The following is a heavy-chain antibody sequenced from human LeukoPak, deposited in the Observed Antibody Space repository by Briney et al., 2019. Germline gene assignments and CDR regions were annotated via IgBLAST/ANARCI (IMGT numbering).Heavy chain of an antibody. CDR1: GFTFSSYA. CDR3: AKDPRHIVVVVAATDDY. V-gene: IGHV3-23*01. CDR2: ISGSGGST. Sequence: PGGSLRLSCAASGFTFSSYAMSWVRQAPGKGLEWVSAISGSGGSTYYADSVKGRFTISRDNSKNTLYLQMNSLRAEDTAVYYCAKDPRHIVVVVAATDDYWGQGTLVTVSS. J-gene: IGHJ4*02. D-gene: IGHD2-15*01.